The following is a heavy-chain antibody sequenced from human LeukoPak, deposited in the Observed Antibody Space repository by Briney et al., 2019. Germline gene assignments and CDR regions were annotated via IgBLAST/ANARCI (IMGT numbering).Heavy chain of an antibody. D-gene: IGHD5-18*01. J-gene: IGHJ4*02. V-gene: IGHV4-39*07. Sequence: SETLSLTCTVSGGSISSSSYYWGWIRQPPGKGLEWIGSIYYSGSTYYNPSLKSRVTISVDTSKNQFSLKLSSVTAADTAVYYCARETKSLASGYSYGPNFDYWGQGTLVTVSS. CDR2: IYYSGST. CDR3: ARETKSLASGYSYGPNFDY. CDR1: GGSISSSSYY.